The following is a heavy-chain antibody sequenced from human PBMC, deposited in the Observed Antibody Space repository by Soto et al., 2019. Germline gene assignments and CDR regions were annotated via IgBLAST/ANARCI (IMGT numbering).Heavy chain of an antibody. CDR3: ARGGFPLHLGELSFNYFDY. CDR2: ISSSSSYI. CDR1: GFTFSSYS. Sequence: KQSQTLSLTCAASGFTFSSYSMNWVRQAPGKGLEWVSSISSSSSYIYYADSVKGRFTISRDNAKNSLYLQMNSLRAEDTAVYYCARGGFPLHLGELSFNYFDYWGQGTLVTVSS. J-gene: IGHJ4*02. V-gene: IGHV3-21*01. D-gene: IGHD3-16*02.